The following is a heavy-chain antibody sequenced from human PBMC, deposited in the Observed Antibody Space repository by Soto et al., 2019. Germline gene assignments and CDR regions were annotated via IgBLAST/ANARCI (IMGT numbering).Heavy chain of an antibody. J-gene: IGHJ5*02. D-gene: IGHD6-13*01. V-gene: IGHV3-23*01. CDR2: ISGSGGST. Sequence: GGSLRLSCAASGFTFSSYAMSWVRQAPGKGLEWVSAISGSGGSTYYADSVKGRFTISRDNSKNTLYLQMNSLRAEDTAVYYCAKYVLEQQLVLWFDPWGQGTLVTVSS. CDR3: AKYVLEQQLVLWFDP. CDR1: GFTFSSYA.